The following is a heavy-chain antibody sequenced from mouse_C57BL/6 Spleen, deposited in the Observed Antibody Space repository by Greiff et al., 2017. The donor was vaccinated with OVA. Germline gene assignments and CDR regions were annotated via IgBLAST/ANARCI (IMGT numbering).Heavy chain of an antibody. CDR3: TVVEVYYFDY. D-gene: IGHD1-1*01. CDR2: ILPGSGTT. V-gene: IGHV1-9*01. CDR1: GYTFTGYW. Sequence: QVHLQQSGAELMKPGASLKLSCKASGYTFTGYWIEWVKQRPGHGLEWIGDILPGSGTTNSHEKLKGKATFTADTPSNTAYMQLSSLTTEGSAMYYCTVVEVYYFDYWGQGTTLTVSS. J-gene: IGHJ2*01.